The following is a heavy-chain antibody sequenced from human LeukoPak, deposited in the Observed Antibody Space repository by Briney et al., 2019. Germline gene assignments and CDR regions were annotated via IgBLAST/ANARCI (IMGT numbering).Heavy chain of an antibody. CDR1: GGSISSSYYY. CDR3: AGHFGT. D-gene: IGHD3/OR15-3a*01. Sequence: PSGTLSLTCTVSGGSISSSYYYWGWIRQPPGKGLEWIGSIYYSGSTYYNTSLKSRVTISVDTSKNQFSLKLRSVTAADTAVYYCAGHFGTWGQGTLVTVSS. V-gene: IGHV4-39*01. J-gene: IGHJ4*02. CDR2: IYYSGST.